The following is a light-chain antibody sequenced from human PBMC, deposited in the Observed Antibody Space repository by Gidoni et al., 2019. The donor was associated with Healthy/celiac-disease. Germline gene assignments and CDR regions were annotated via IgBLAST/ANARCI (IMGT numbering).Light chain of an antibody. V-gene: IGKV1-39*01. CDR1: QSISSY. CDR2: AAS. J-gene: IGKJ2*03. Sequence: DIQMTQSPSSLSASVGERVTITCRASQSISSYLNWYQQKPGKAPKLLIYAASSLQSGVPSRFSGSGSGTDFTLTISSLQPEDFATYYCQQSYSTPSFGQXTKLEIK. CDR3: QQSYSTPS.